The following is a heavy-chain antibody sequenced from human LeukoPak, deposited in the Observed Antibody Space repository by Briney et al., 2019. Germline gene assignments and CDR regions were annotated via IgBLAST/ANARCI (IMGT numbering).Heavy chain of an antibody. CDR1: GFTFSSYA. V-gene: IGHV3-30-3*01. CDR3: ARGNYGEALGY. CDR2: ISYDGSNK. D-gene: IGHD4-17*01. Sequence: GRSLRLSCAASGFTFSSYAMHWVRQAPGKGLEWVAVISYDGSNKYCADSVKGRFTISRDNSKNTLYLQMNSLRAEDTAVYYCARGNYGEALGYWGQGTLVTVSS. J-gene: IGHJ4*02.